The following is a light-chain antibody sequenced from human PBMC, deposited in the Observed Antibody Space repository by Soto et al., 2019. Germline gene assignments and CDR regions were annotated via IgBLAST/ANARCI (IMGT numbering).Light chain of an antibody. CDR2: KAS. Sequence: DIQMTQSPSTLSGSVGDRVTITCRASQTISSWLAWYQQKPGKAPKLLIYKASTLKSGVPSRFSGSGSGTEFTLTISSMQPDDFVTHCSQNSTSYSDAFGQGTKVDI. CDR3: QNSTSYSDA. V-gene: IGKV1-5*03. J-gene: IGKJ1*01. CDR1: QTISSW.